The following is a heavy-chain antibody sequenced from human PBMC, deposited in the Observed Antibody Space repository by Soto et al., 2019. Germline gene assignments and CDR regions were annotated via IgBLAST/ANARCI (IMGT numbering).Heavy chain of an antibody. CDR1: GGSFSGYY. CDR2: INHSGST. Sequence: SETLSLTCAVYGGSFSGYYWSWIRQPPGKGLEWIGEINHSGSTNYNPSLKSRVTISVDTSKNQFSLKLSSVTAADTAVYYCARQGFEGFGELYLQSTPNDYWGQGTLVTVSS. CDR3: ARQGFEGFGELYLQSTPNDY. V-gene: IGHV4-34*01. D-gene: IGHD3-10*01. J-gene: IGHJ4*02.